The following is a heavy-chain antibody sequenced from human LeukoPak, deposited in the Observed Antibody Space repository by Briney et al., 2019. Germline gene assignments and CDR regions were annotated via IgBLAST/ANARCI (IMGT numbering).Heavy chain of an antibody. D-gene: IGHD6-13*01. V-gene: IGHV3-30-3*01. CDR3: AREAAAGQGYFDY. CDR2: ISYDGSNK. Sequence: GGSLRLSCAASGFTFSSYAMHWVRQAPGKGLEWVAVISYDGSNKYYADSVKGRFTISRDNSKNTLYLQMNSLRAEDTAVYYCAREAAAGQGYFDYWGQGTLVAVSS. J-gene: IGHJ4*02. CDR1: GFTFSSYA.